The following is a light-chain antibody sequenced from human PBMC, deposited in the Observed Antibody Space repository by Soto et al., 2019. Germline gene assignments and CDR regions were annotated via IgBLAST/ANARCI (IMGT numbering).Light chain of an antibody. Sequence: NVLTQSPGTLSLSPGERATLSCRAGQSVNTNSLVWYQQRPGQAPRLVIYGASSRATGIPDRFSGSGSGTDFTLTISGLEPEDFAVYYCQQYDKSPWTFGQGTKVDI. CDR3: QQYDKSPWT. J-gene: IGKJ1*01. CDR1: QSVNTNS. CDR2: GAS. V-gene: IGKV3-20*01.